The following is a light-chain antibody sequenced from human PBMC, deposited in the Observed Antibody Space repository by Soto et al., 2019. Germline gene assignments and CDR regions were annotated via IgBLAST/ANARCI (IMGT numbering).Light chain of an antibody. V-gene: IGLV2-11*01. Sequence: QSALTQPRSVSGSPGQSVTISCTGTSSDVGGYNYVSWYQQHPGKAPKLMISDVSQRPSGVPDRFSGSKSGNTASLTISGLQAEAEADYYCCSYAGTYTFAVFGTGTKLTVL. CDR3: CSYAGTYTFAV. CDR1: SSDVGGYNY. J-gene: IGLJ1*01. CDR2: DVS.